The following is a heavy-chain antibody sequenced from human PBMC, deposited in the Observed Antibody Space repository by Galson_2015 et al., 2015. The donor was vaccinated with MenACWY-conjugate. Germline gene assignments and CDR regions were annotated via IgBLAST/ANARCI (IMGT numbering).Heavy chain of an antibody. Sequence: SLRLSCAASGFTFSSYSMNWVRQAPGKGLEWVSSISSSSSYIYYADSVKGRFTISRDNAKNSLYLQMNSLRAEDTAVYYCARGMGYCSSTSCLNYYYYGMDVWGQGTTVTVPS. CDR1: GFTFSSYS. J-gene: IGHJ6*02. CDR3: ARGMGYCSSTSCLNYYYYGMDV. V-gene: IGHV3-21*01. D-gene: IGHD2-2*01. CDR2: ISSSSSYI.